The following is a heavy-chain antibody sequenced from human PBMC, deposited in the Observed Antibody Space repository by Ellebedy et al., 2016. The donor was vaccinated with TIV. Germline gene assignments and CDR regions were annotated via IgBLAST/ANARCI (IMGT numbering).Heavy chain of an antibody. V-gene: IGHV5-10-1*01. Sequence: GESLKISCRGSGYNFYDYWITWVRQMPGKGLEWMGRIDPTDSHTNYSPSFQGHVTISIDKSMSTAYLQWSSLKASDTAIYYCARHAIEKTAFSYYAMDVWGQGTRVDVSS. J-gene: IGHJ6*02. CDR1: GYNFYDYW. CDR2: IDPTDSHT. CDR3: ARHAIEKTAFSYYAMDV.